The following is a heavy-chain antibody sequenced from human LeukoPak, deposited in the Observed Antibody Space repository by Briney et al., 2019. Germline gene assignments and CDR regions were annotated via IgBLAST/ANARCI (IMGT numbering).Heavy chain of an antibody. Sequence: GGSLRLSCAASGFTFSNYVMSWVRQAPGQGLEWVSAISDSSASTYYADSAKGRFTISRDNSKNTLYLQMNSLRAEDTAVYYCVKGSAAYRPYYFDYWGQGTLVTVSS. CDR3: VKGSAAYRPYYFDY. V-gene: IGHV3-23*01. J-gene: IGHJ4*02. CDR2: ISDSSAST. CDR1: GFTFSNYV. D-gene: IGHD2-2*01.